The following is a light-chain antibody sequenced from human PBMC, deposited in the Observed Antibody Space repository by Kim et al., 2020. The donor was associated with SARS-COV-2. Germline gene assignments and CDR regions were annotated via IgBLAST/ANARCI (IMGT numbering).Light chain of an antibody. CDR3: QQYNSYPWT. V-gene: IGKV1-5*03. CDR2: KAS. J-gene: IGKJ1*01. Sequence: AAVDNRVTITCRASQSISSWLAWYQQKPGKAPKLLFYKASSLESGVPSRFSSSGSGKEFTLTISSLHPDDVATYYCQQYNSYPWTFGQGTKVDIK. CDR1: QSISSW.